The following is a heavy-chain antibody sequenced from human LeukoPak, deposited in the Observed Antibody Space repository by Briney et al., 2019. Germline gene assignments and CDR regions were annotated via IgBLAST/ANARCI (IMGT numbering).Heavy chain of an antibody. Sequence: ASVKVSCKASGYTFTSYDINWVRQATGQGLEWMGWMNPNSGNTGYAQKFQGRVTITRNTSISTAYMELSSLRSEDTAVYYCARGNEEAALVVYYYYYMDVWGKGTTVTVSS. CDR1: GYTFTSYD. CDR2: MNPNSGNT. CDR3: ARGNEEAALVVYYYYYMDV. J-gene: IGHJ6*03. V-gene: IGHV1-8*01. D-gene: IGHD6-6*01.